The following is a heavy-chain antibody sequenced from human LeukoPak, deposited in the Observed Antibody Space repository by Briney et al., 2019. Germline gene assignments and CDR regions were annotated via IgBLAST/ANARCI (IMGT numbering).Heavy chain of an antibody. J-gene: IGHJ4*02. D-gene: IGHD3-22*01. CDR2: IKQDGSEK. Sequence: PGGSLRLSCAASGFTFSRYWMSWVRQAPGKGLEWVANIKQDGSEKYYVDSVKGRFTISRDNAKNSLYLQMNSLRAEDTAVYFCVYYDSSGYYYGRLRHWGQGTPVTVSS. CDR1: GFTFSRYW. CDR3: VYYDSSGYYYGRLRH. V-gene: IGHV3-7*03.